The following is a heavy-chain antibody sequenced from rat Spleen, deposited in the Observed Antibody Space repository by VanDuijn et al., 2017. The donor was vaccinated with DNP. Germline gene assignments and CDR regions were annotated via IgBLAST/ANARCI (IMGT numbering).Heavy chain of an antibody. J-gene: IGHJ3*01. V-gene: IGHV5-22*01. D-gene: IGHD1-11*01. CDR1: GFTFSDYY. CDR3: ATGVYGGYADWFAY. Sequence: EVKLVESGGGLVQPGRSLKLSCVASGFTFSDYYMAWVRQAPKKGLEWVACISYEGSRTYYGDSVKGRFTISRDNAKSTLYLQMASLRCEDTATYYCATGVYGGYADWFAYWGQGTLVTVSS. CDR2: ISYEGSRT.